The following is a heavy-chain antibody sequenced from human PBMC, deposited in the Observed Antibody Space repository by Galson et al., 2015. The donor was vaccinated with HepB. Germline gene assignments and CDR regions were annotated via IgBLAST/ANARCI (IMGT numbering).Heavy chain of an antibody. D-gene: IGHD3-3*01. V-gene: IGHV3-30*02. CDR2: IQYDGSSE. Sequence: SLRLSCAASGFIFSDHGMHWVRQAPGKGLEWVSFIQYDGSSENHADTVKRRFTTSRDNSKDTLYLQMNSLRAEDTAVYYCARGPSDYDFWSGSPSYYMDVWGKGTTVTVSS. J-gene: IGHJ6*03. CDR1: GFIFSDHG. CDR3: ARGPSDYDFWSGSPSYYMDV.